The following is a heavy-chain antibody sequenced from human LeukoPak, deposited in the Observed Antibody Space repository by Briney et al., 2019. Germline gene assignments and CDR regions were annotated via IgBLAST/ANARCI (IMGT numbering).Heavy chain of an antibody. Sequence: SETLSLTCSVSGGSMSSSSYYYYWGWIRRPPGKGLEWIGSLFNGGSTYYNPSLKSRLTMSVDTSKNQFSMRLTSVTAADTAVYYCARNNSMVRGALDYWGQGILVTVSS. V-gene: IGHV4-39*01. J-gene: IGHJ4*01. D-gene: IGHD3-10*01. CDR2: LFNGGST. CDR3: ARNNSMVRGALDY. CDR1: GGSMSSSSYYYY.